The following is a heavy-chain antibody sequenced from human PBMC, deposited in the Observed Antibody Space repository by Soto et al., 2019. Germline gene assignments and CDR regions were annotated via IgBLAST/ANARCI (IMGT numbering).Heavy chain of an antibody. Sequence: SETLSLTCSVSGGSISSGDYYWSWIRQPPGKGLEWIGYIYYSGSTYYNPSLKSRVTISVDTSKNQFSLKLSSVTAADTAVYYCASVSYFNAFDYWGQGTLVTVSS. CDR1: GGSISSGDYY. CDR3: ASVSYFNAFDY. CDR2: IYYSGST. J-gene: IGHJ4*02. D-gene: IGHD3-9*01. V-gene: IGHV4-30-4*01.